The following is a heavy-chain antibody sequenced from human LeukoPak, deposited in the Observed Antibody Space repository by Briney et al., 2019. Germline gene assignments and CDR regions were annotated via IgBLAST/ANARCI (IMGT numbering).Heavy chain of an antibody. CDR3: ARGGNGWYFDL. J-gene: IGHJ2*01. D-gene: IGHD1-14*01. CDR2: IDHSGST. CDR1: GASLRGSY. V-gene: IGHV4-34*01. Sequence: PPETLSLTCAVQGASLRGSYWSWIRQPPGKGLQWIGQIDHSGSTHSIPSLKSRVTISLDTSQSQVSLKVNSVTAADTAVYFCARGGNGWYFDLWGRGTLVTVSS.